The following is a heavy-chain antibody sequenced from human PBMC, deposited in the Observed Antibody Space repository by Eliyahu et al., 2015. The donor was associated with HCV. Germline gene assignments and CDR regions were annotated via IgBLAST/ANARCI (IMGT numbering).Heavy chain of an antibody. J-gene: IGHJ5*02. CDR3: AARNSYVDWGWFDP. V-gene: IGHV4-31*03. CDR2: IYNGAXT. CDR1: GGSVSTAGYY. Sequence: QMLLQESGPGLVKPSQTLSLTCTVSGGSVSTAGYYWSXXXQHPGXGLEWMGYIYNGAXTYYKASXRSRLTFSLDTSKNQVSLELSSVTAADTAIYYCAARNSYVDWGWFDPGAREPWSPSP. D-gene: IGHD3-9*01.